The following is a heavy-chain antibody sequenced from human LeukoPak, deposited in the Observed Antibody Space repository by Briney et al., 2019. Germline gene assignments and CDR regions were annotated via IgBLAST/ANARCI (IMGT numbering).Heavy chain of an antibody. CDR2: ISGSGSST. CDR1: GFTFSSYA. V-gene: IGHV3-23*01. CDR3: AKDRRVAFSSRAGEADY. D-gene: IGHD6-13*01. Sequence: QPGGSLRLSCAASGFTFSSYAMSWVRQAPGKGLEWVSAISGSGSSTYYADSVKGRFSISRDNSKNTRYLQMNSLRAEDTAVYYCAKDRRVAFSSRAGEADYWGQGTLVTVSS. J-gene: IGHJ4*02.